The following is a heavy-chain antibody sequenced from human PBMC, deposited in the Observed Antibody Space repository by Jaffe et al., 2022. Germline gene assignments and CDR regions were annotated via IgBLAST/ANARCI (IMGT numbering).Heavy chain of an antibody. V-gene: IGHV4-61*01. J-gene: IGHJ4*02. CDR2: IYYSGST. CDR3: AREGSGWYFDY. D-gene: IGHD6-19*01. CDR1: GGSVSSGSYY. Sequence: QVQLQESGPGLVKPSETLSLTCTVSGGSVSSGSYYWSWIRQPPGKGLEWIGYIYYSGSTNYNPSLKSRVTISVDTSKNQFSLKLSSVTAADTAVYYCAREGSGWYFDYWGQGTLVTVSS.